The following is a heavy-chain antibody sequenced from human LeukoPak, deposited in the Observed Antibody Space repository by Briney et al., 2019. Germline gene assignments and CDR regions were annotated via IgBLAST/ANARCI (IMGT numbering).Heavy chain of an antibody. CDR2: IYYSGST. CDR1: GGSISSYY. J-gene: IGHJ6*02. V-gene: IGHV4-59*01. Sequence: AETLSLTCTVSGGSISSYYWSWIRQPPGKGLEGIGYIYYSGSTNYNPSLKSRVTISVDTSKNQFSLKLSSVTAADTAVYYCARDQYSSSWRYGMDVWGQGTTVTVSS. D-gene: IGHD6-13*01. CDR3: ARDQYSSSWRYGMDV.